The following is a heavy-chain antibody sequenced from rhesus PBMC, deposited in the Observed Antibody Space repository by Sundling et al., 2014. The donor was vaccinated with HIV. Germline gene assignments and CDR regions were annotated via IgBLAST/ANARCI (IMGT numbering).Heavy chain of an antibody. J-gene: IGHJ5-1*01. CDR1: GASISSFX. V-gene: IGHV4-80*01. D-gene: IGHD2-39*02. Sequence: QVQVQESGPGLVKPSETLSLTCTVSGASISSFXWSWIRQPPGKGLEWIGEIGIHSGTTNYNPSLKSRVTISTDTSNNQFSLNLNSVTAADTAVYYCAIRRAVVSSGGFDVWGPGVFVTVSS. CDR2: IGIHSGTT. CDR3: AIRRAVVSSGGFDV.